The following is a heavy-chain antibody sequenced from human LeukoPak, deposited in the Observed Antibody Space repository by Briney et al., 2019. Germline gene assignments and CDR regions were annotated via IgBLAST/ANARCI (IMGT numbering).Heavy chain of an antibody. J-gene: IGHJ3*02. D-gene: IGHD2-15*01. CDR3: ITGPLYSSWSAFDI. V-gene: IGHV3-15*01. CDR2: IKTKTEGVTI. CDR1: GFTFNNAW. Sequence: GGSLRLSCAASGFTFNNAWMTWVRQAPGMGLEWVGRIKTKTEGVTIDYAAPVKGRFTISRDDSENTLYLQINSLKTEDTAVYYCITGPLYSSWSAFDIWGQGTMVTVSS.